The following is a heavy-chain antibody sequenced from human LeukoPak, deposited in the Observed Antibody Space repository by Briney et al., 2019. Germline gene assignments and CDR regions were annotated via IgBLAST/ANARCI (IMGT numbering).Heavy chain of an antibody. D-gene: IGHD3-16*02. J-gene: IGHJ3*02. Sequence: SETLSLTCTVSGGSISSSSYYWGWIRQPPGKGLEWIGSIYYSGSTYYNPSLKSRVTISVDTSKNQFSLKPSSVTAADTAVYYCARLGPSLYSAFDIWGQGTMVTVSS. CDR2: IYYSGST. V-gene: IGHV4-39*07. CDR1: GGSISSSSYY. CDR3: ARLGPSLYSAFDI.